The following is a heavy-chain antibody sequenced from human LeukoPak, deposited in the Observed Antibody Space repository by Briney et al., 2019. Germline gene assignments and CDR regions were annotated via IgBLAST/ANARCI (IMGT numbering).Heavy chain of an antibody. CDR1: VYTFTIYD. CDR2: MNLNSGNT. Sequence: GASVTVSYKHSVYTFTIYDIKWVRQATGQGRGWMGWMNLNSGNTDYTQKFQGRVTMTRNTTISTDYMEMSRLRDEDTAVYYCAIVLFRDFWSGPRGDYWGQGTLVTVSS. J-gene: IGHJ4*02. CDR3: AIVLFRDFWSGPRGDY. D-gene: IGHD3-3*01. V-gene: IGHV1-8*01.